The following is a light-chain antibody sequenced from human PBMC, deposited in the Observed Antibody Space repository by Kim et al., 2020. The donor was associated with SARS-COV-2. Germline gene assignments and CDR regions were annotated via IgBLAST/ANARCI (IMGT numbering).Light chain of an antibody. CDR1: NSNVAPNT. V-gene: IGLV1-44*01. J-gene: IGLJ3*02. Sequence: GQTVTTSFSGGNSNVAPNTVHCYHQRPGTAPNLVIYSNDQRPSGVPDRLSASTSGTSASLAISGLQSEEEALYFCASWDDRLSGQVFGGGTQLTVL. CDR3: ASWDDRLSGQV. CDR2: SND.